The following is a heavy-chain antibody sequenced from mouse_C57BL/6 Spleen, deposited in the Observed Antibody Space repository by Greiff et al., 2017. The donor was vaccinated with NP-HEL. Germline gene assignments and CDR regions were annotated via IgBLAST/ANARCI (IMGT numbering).Heavy chain of an antibody. D-gene: IGHD4-1*01. V-gene: IGHV1-81*01. CDR2: IYPRSGNT. Sequence: VKLMESGAELARPGASVKLSCKASGYTFTSYGISWVKQRTGQGLEWIGEIYPRSGNTYYNEKFKGKATLTADKSSSTAYMELRSLTSEDSAVYFCARYWGYYFDYWGQGTTLTVSS. CDR1: GYTFTSYG. CDR3: ARYWGYYFDY. J-gene: IGHJ2*01.